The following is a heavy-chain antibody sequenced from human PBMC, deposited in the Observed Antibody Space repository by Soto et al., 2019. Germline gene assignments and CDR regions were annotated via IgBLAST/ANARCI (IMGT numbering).Heavy chain of an antibody. J-gene: IGHJ4*02. CDR3: AKDSRGLLWFGNGFDY. V-gene: IGHV3-30*18. CDR2: ISYDGRNK. CDR1: GFTFSSYG. D-gene: IGHD3-10*01. Sequence: PGGSLRLSSAASGFTFSSYGMPWVRQAPGKRLEWEADISYDGRNKYYADSVKARVTISRDISKNTLYLQMNSLRAEDTAVYYCAKDSRGLLWFGNGFDYWGQGTLVTVSS.